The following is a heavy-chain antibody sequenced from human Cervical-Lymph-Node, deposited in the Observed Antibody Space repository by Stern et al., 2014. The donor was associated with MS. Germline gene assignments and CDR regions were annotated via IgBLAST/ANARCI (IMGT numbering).Heavy chain of an antibody. CDR3: ARHGLGVATVWGYRYTMDV. CDR1: GGSISDSSYF. CDR2: IYYSGST. Sequence: QVQLQESGPGLVKPSETLSLTCNVSGGSISDSSYFWGWIRQPPGKGLEWIGSIYYSGSTYYKPSLKSRVTISVDTSKNQFSLNLSPVNAADTAVYHCARHGLGVATVWGYRYTMDVWGQGTTVTVSS. J-gene: IGHJ6*02. V-gene: IGHV4-39*01. D-gene: IGHD3-16*01.